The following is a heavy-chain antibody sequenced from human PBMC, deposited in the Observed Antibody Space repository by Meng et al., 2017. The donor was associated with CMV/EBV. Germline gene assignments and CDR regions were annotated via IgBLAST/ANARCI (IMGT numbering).Heavy chain of an antibody. V-gene: IGHV1-2*02. CDR3: ARFMSSSWDHYFDY. CDR1: GYTFTGYY. J-gene: IGHJ4*02. D-gene: IGHD6-13*01. Sequence: GELGQSGAEVKKPGASVKVSCKASGYTFTGYYMHWVRQAPGQGLEWMGWINPNSGGTNYAQKFQGRVTMTRDTSISTAYMEPSRLRSDDTAVYYCARFMSSSWDHYFDYWGQGTLVTVSS. CDR2: INPNSGGT.